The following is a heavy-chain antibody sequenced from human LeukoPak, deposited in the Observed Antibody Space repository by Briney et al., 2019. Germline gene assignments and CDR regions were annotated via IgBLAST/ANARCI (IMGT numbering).Heavy chain of an antibody. J-gene: IGHJ4*02. Sequence: GGSLRLSCAASGFTFSSYAMSWVRQAPGKGLEWVSAISGSGGSTYYADSVKGRFTVSRDNSKNTLYLQMNSLRAEDTAVYYCAKGVYYYDSSGYYYDYWGQGTLVTVSS. V-gene: IGHV3-23*01. CDR3: AKGVYYYDSSGYYYDY. CDR2: ISGSGGST. CDR1: GFTFSSYA. D-gene: IGHD3-22*01.